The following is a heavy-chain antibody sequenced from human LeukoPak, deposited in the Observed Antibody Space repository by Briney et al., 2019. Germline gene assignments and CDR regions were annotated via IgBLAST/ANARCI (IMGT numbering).Heavy chain of an antibody. J-gene: IGHJ4*02. CDR3: ARDSGYCGGDCGGY. CDR1: GFTVSSNY. Sequence: GGSLRLSCAASGFTVSSNYMSWVRQAPGKGLEWVSVIYSGGSTYYADSVKGRFTISRDNPKNTLYLQMNSLRAEDTAVYYCARDSGYCGGDCGGYWGQGTLVTVSS. D-gene: IGHD2-21*02. V-gene: IGHV3-53*01. CDR2: IYSGGST.